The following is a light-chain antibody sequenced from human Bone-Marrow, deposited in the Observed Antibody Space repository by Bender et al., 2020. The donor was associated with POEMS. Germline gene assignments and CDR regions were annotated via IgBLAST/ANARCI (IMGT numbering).Light chain of an antibody. CDR1: NYNIGNHG. CDR2: YDD. J-gene: IGLJ3*02. V-gene: IGLV1-36*01. Sequence: QSVLTQPPAVSAAPGQKVTISCSGNNYNIGNHGVNWYQQLPGEAPKLLIYYDDLLTPGVSDRFSASKSGTSASLAISELQSEDEALYYCSAWDDSLSGWVFGGGTKLTVL. CDR3: SAWDDSLSGWV.